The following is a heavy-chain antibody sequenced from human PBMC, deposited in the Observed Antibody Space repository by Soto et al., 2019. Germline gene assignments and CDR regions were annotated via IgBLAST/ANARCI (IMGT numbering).Heavy chain of an antibody. V-gene: IGHV3-48*01. CDR3: ARDLSWGSNWYYYMDV. D-gene: IGHD7-27*01. CDR2: ISSSSSVI. J-gene: IGHJ6*03. CDR1: GLILGDFA. Sequence: EVQLVESGGGLVQPGGSLRLSGATSGLILGDFAMNWVRRAPGKGREGVSYISSSSSVIDYADSVKGRFTVSRDNARNSLYLQMNSLRAEDTAVYYCARDLSWGSNWYYYMDVWGKGTTVTVSS.